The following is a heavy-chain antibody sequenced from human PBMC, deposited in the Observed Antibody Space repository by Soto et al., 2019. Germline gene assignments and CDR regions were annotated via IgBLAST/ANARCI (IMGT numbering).Heavy chain of an antibody. V-gene: IGHV1-18*01. CDR2: ISSYNGNT. Sequence: SSCKVSVKSSGYTFTIDFMSCWAQSPGQGLEWMVWISSYNGNTNYAQKLQGRVTMTTDTSTSTAYMELRSLRSDDTAVYSCARDKAANPTSYYFDYWGQGTLVTVSS. D-gene: IGHD2-2*01. CDR1: GYTFTIDF. J-gene: IGHJ4*02. CDR3: ARDKAANPTSYYFDY.